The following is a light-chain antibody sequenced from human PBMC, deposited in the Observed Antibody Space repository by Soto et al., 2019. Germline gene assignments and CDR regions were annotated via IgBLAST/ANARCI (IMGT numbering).Light chain of an antibody. J-gene: IGKJ5*01. CDR1: QSVNSY. CDR3: QQRSNWPPLT. CDR2: GAS. V-gene: IGKV3-11*01. Sequence: EIVLTQSPATLSLSPGERSTLSCSASQSVNSYLAWYQHKPGQAPRLLIYGASNWATGIPARFSGSGSGTDFTLTISSLEPEDFAVYYCQQRSNWPPLTFGQGTRLEIK.